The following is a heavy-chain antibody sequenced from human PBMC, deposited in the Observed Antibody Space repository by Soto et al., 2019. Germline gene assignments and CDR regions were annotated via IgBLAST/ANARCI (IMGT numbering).Heavy chain of an antibody. CDR2: ISGRGDTT. V-gene: IGHV3-23*01. D-gene: IGHD2-2*01. Sequence: EVQLLESGGGLVQPGVSLRLSCVASSGFTFTYYSMSWVRQAPGKGLEWVAHISGRGDTTDYADSVKGRFTISRDNFKSALHLQMNSLRADDTAVYYCADPVPAATHYDYHAIDVWGQGNTVTVSS. CDR1: GFTFTYYS. J-gene: IGHJ6*02. CDR3: ADPVPAATHYDYHAIDV.